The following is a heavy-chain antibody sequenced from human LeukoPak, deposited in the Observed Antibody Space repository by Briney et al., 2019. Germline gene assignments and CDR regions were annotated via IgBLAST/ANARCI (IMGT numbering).Heavy chain of an antibody. Sequence: GGSLRLSCAASGFTFSNFGMHWVRQAPGKGLEWVAFIRYDGSNKYCADSVKGRFTISRDNSKNTLHLQMNSLRGEDTAVYYCTKDGDTMSGTYYYDMDVWGKGTTVTIS. V-gene: IGHV3-30*02. CDR2: IRYDGSNK. J-gene: IGHJ6*03. CDR3: TKDGDTMSGTYYYDMDV. CDR1: GFTFSNFG. D-gene: IGHD1-26*01.